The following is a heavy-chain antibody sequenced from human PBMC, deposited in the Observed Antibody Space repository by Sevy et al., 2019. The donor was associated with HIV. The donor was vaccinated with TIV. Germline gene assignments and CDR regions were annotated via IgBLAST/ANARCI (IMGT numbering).Heavy chain of an antibody. V-gene: IGHV1-2*06. J-gene: IGHJ4*02. CDR1: GYSVSGYN. CDR2: TNPTSGGT. CDR3: VRVPAAAGTRGYFDY. Sequence: ASVKVACKTSGYSVSGYNMHWVRQAPGQGLEWMGRTNPTSGGTKFAEMFQGRVTMTRDMSISTAYMELSSLRSDDTAVYYCVRVPAAAGTRGYFDYWGQGTLVTVSS. D-gene: IGHD6-13*01.